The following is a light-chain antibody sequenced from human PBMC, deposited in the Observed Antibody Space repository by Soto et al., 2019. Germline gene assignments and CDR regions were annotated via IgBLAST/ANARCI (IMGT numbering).Light chain of an antibody. CDR1: QSISGW. V-gene: IGKV1-5*01. J-gene: IGKJ2*01. Sequence: DIQRTQSPSTLSASVGDRVTITCRASQSISGWLAWYQQKPGKAPKVLIYDASSLESGVPSRFSGSGSGTEFTLTISSLQPDDFATYYCQQYNNSVYTFGQGTKVDIK. CDR3: QQYNNSVYT. CDR2: DAS.